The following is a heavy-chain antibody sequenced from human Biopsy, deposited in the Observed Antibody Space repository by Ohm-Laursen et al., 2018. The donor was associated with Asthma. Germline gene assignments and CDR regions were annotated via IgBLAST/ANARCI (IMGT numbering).Heavy chain of an antibody. CDR2: ISVYNGNT. CDR1: GYTFNSAG. Sequence: ASVKVSCKTSGYTFNSAGITWARQAPGQGLEWRGWISVYNGNTKVAQKLQDRVTMITDTSTSTAYMELRSLRSDDTAVYFCARAVDYSHYYGIDVWGQGTTVTVS. V-gene: IGHV1-18*01. J-gene: IGHJ6*02. CDR3: ARAVDYSHYYGIDV. D-gene: IGHD3-10*01.